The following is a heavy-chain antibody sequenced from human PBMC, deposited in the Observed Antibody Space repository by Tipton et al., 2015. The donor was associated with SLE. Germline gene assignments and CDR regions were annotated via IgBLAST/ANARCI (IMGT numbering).Heavy chain of an antibody. CDR1: GGSFSDYY. D-gene: IGHD5-12*01. V-gene: IGHV4-34*01. J-gene: IGHJ4*02. CDR3: ARRHYSGPFDS. Sequence: TLSLTCAVYGGSFSDYYWSWIRQPPGKGLEWIGEINHSGSTNYNPSLKSRVTISLDTSKHQFSLKLNSVTAADTAVYYCARRHYSGPFDSWGQGTLVTVSS. CDR2: INHSGST.